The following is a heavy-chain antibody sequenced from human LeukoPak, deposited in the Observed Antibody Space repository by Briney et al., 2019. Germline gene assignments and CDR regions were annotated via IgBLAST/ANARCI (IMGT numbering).Heavy chain of an antibody. CDR1: GYTFTGYN. CDR3: ARDGRAFTMVRGVIGY. V-gene: IGHV1-2*02. J-gene: IGHJ4*02. Sequence: GASVKVSCKASGYTFTGYNMHWVRQAPGQGLEWMGWINPNSGVTNYAQKFQGRVTMTRDTSISTAYMELSRLRSDDTAEDYCARDGRAFTMVRGVIGYWGQGTLVTVSS. CDR2: INPNSGVT. D-gene: IGHD3-10*01.